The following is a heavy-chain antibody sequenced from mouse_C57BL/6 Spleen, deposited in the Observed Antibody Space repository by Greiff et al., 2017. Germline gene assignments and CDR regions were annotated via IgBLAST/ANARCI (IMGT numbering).Heavy chain of an antibody. CDR3: GRGTMVTKGWFAD. CDR2: ISTGSSTT. Sequence: EVKVVESGGGLVKPGGSLKLSCAASGFTFSDYGMHWVRQAPGKGLEWVAYISTGSSTTYYADTFKGRFTIASDNAKNTLFLQMTSLMSEDTAMYYCGRGTMVTKGWFADWGTGTLVTVSA. CDR1: GFTFSDYG. V-gene: IGHV5-17*01. J-gene: IGHJ3*01. D-gene: IGHD2-2*01.